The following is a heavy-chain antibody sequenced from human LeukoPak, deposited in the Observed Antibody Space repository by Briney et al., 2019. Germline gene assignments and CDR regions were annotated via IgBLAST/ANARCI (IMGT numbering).Heavy chain of an antibody. Sequence: SETLSLTCPVSGYSLSRGYYWGWIRPPPGKGLEWGGSNYYGWSTYYNPSLKSRITIEVATSKNQLSLNLTSVTAADTAVYYCARAMSIAAPLHTIFDYCGEGTLVTVSS. D-gene: IGHD6-6*01. J-gene: IGHJ4*02. V-gene: IGHV4-38-2*02. CDR2: NYYGWST. CDR3: ARAMSIAAPLHTIFDY. CDR1: GYSLSRGYY.